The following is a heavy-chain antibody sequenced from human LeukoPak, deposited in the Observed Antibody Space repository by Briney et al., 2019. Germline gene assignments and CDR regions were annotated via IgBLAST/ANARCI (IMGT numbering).Heavy chain of an antibody. Sequence: ASVKVSCEASGYTFTSYGISWVRQAPGQGLEWMGWISAYNGNTNYAQKLQGRVTMTTDTSTSTAYMELRSLRSDDTAVYYCARLYGSGSPNWFDPWGQGTLVTVSS. J-gene: IGHJ5*02. CDR2: ISAYNGNT. CDR1: GYTFTSYG. CDR3: ARLYGSGSPNWFDP. D-gene: IGHD3-10*01. V-gene: IGHV1-18*01.